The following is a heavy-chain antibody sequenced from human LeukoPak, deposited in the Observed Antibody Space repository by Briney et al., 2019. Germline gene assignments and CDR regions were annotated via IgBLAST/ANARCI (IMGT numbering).Heavy chain of an antibody. Sequence: GGSLRLSCAASGFTFNDYSMNWVRQAPGKGLEWVSSISSSSSYIYYADSVKGRFTISRDNAKNSLYLQMNSLRAEDTAVYYCARADRRILTGYYPDYWGQGTLVTVSS. CDR2: ISSSSSYI. J-gene: IGHJ4*02. D-gene: IGHD3-9*01. CDR1: GFTFNDYS. CDR3: ARADRRILTGYYPDY. V-gene: IGHV3-21*01.